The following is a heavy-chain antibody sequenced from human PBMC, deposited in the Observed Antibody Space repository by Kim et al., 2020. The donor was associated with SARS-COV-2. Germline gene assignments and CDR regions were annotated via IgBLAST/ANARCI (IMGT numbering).Heavy chain of an antibody. Sequence: NPSLKSRVTISVDTYKNQFSLKLSSVTAADTAVYYCARDFFSDYYYGMDVWGQGTTVTVSS. V-gene: IGHV4-59*01. J-gene: IGHJ6*02. CDR3: ARDFFSDYYYGMDV.